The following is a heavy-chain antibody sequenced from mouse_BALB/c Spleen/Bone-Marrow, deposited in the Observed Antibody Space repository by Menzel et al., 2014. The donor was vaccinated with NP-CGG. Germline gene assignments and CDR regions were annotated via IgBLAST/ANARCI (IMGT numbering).Heavy chain of an antibody. J-gene: IGHJ1*01. Sequence: EVQLQQSGTVLARPGASVKMSCKASGYSFTNYWLHWVKQRPGQGLEWIGVIYPGNSDTSYNQKFKGKAKLTAVTSASTAYMELSSLTNEDSAVYYCTRFGSSYDWYFDVWGAGTTVTVSS. CDR1: GYSFTNYW. CDR2: IYPGNSDT. CDR3: TRFGSSYDWYFDV. D-gene: IGHD1-1*01. V-gene: IGHV1-5*01.